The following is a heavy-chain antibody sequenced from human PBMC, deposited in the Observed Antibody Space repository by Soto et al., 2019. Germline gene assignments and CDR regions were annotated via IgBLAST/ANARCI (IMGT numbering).Heavy chain of an antibody. V-gene: IGHV3-30-3*01. CDR3: AREMSNYPAYHYYYYYGMDV. CDR1: GFTFSSYA. J-gene: IGHJ6*02. D-gene: IGHD1-7*01. Sequence: GGPLRLSCSASGFTFSSYAMHWVRKAPGRGLEWVAVISYDGSNKYYADSVKGRFTISRDNSKNTLYLQMNSLRAEDTAVYYCAREMSNYPAYHYYYYYGMDVWGQGPTVTVSS. CDR2: ISYDGSNK.